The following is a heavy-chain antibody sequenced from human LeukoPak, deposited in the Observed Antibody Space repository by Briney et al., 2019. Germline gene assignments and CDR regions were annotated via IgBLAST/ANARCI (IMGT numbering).Heavy chain of an antibody. V-gene: IGHV3-48*01. Sequence: GGPLRLSCAASGFTFSNYNMKWVRQAPGKGLEWVAYISSSSSTIYYADSVKGRFTISRDNAKNSLYLQMNSLRAEDTAVYYCAIPNDYWGQGTLVTVSS. CDR3: AIPNDY. CDR2: ISSSSSTI. J-gene: IGHJ4*02. CDR1: GFTFSNYN.